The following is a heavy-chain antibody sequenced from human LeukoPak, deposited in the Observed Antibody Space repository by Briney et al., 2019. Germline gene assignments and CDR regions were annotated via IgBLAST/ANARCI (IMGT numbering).Heavy chain of an antibody. D-gene: IGHD6-13*01. V-gene: IGHV4-30-2*01. CDR2: IYHSGST. Sequence: SETLSLTCTVSGGSISSGGYYWSWIRQPPGKGLEWIGYIYHSGSTYYNPSLKSRVTISVDRSKNQFSLKLSSVTAADTAVYYCARVSRFYSSTAAYAFDIWGQGTMVTVSS. J-gene: IGHJ3*02. CDR1: GGSISSGGYY. CDR3: ARVSRFYSSTAAYAFDI.